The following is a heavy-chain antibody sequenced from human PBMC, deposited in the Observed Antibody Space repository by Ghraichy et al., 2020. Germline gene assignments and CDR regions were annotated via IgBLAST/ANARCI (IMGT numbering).Heavy chain of an antibody. CDR1: GFTFRSYS. CDR2: ISSSSRYI. CDR3: AGGHAYNWSDGGFDY. V-gene: IGHV3-21*01. J-gene: IGHJ4*02. D-gene: IGHD1-1*01. Sequence: GGSLRLSCAASGFTFRSYSMNWVRQAPGKGLEWVSSISSSSRYIYYADSVKGRFTISRDNAKNSLYLQMNSLRAEDTAVYYCAGGHAYNWSDGGFDYWGQGTLVTVSS.